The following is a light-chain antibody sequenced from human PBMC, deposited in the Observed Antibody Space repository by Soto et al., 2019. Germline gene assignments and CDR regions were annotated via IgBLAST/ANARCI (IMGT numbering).Light chain of an antibody. CDR1: RSDVGTYNY. V-gene: IGLV2-14*03. CDR2: DVS. J-gene: IGLJ2*01. CDR3: TSHTSSSTPL. Sequence: QSALTQPASVSGSPGQSITISCTGTRSDVGTYNYVSWYQHHPGKAPKLMIYDVSNRPSGVSNRFSGSKSGNTASLTISGLQAEDEADYYCTSHTSSSTPLFGGGTKLTVL.